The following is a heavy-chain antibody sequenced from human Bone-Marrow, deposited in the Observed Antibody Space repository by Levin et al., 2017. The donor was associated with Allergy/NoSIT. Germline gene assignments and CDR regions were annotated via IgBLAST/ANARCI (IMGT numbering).Heavy chain of an antibody. CDR2: IIPIFGTA. V-gene: IGHV1-69*13. D-gene: IGHD3-10*01. Sequence: SVKVSCKASGGTFSSYAISWVRQAPGQGLEWMGGIIPIFGTANYAQKFQGRVTITADESTSTAYMELSSLRSEDTAVYYCARDYSSVGYYYGSGSYYRYFDLWGRGTLVTVSS. CDR3: ARDYSSVGYYYGSGSYYRYFDL. CDR1: GGTFSSYA. J-gene: IGHJ2*01.